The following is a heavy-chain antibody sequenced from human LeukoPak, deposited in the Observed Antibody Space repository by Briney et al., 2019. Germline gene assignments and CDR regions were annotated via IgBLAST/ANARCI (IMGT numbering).Heavy chain of an antibody. CDR1: GYTFTDYL. V-gene: IGHV1-2*02. CDR2: INPNSGGT. D-gene: IGHD3-22*01. CDR3: ARDRMYYYDSSGYYYDCWFDP. J-gene: IGHJ5*02. Sequence: ASVKVSCKASGYTFTDYLINWVRQAPEQGLEWMGWINPNSGGTYYAQKFQGRVIMTRDTSISTTYMELSRLTSDDTAVYYCARDRMYYYDSSGYYYDCWFDPWGQGTLVTVSS.